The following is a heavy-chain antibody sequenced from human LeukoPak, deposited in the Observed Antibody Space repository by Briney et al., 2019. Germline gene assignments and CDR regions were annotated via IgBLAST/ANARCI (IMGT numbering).Heavy chain of an antibody. Sequence: GGSLRLSCAASGFTFGNFWMSWVRQAPGRGLQWVASMKGDGSHIYYVDSVKGRFTISRDNAKNSLYLQMNSLRAEDTAVYYCAKEGSWAYGSGSEGTFDYWGQGTLVTVSS. J-gene: IGHJ4*02. V-gene: IGHV3-7*03. CDR3: AKEGSWAYGSGSEGTFDY. D-gene: IGHD3-10*01. CDR2: MKGDGSHI. CDR1: GFTFGNFW.